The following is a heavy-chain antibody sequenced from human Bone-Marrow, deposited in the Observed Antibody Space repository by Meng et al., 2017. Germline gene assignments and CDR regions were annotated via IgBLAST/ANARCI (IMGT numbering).Heavy chain of an antibody. Sequence: QVQLVGVWGGVAQPGRYLGLSCAASGFTFSSYAMHWVRQAPGKGLEWVAVISYDGSNKYYADSVKGRFTISRDNSKNTLYLQMNSLRAEDTAVYYCAEGGLEGDFDYWGQGTLVTVSS. J-gene: IGHJ4*02. CDR2: ISYDGSNK. V-gene: IGHV3-30*07. CDR1: GFTFSSYA. CDR3: AEGGLEGDFDY. D-gene: IGHD1-1*01.